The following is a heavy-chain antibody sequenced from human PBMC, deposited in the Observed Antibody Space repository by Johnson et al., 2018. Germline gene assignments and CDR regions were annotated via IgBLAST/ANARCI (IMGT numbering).Heavy chain of an antibody. CDR1: GFTFSSYG. D-gene: IGHD4-23*01. V-gene: IGHV3-30*18. CDR3: AKVVVYGGLPIYYYYGMDV. Sequence: QLVESGGGVVQPGRSLRLSCAASGFTFSSYGMHWVRQAPGKGLEWVAVISYDGSNKYYADSVKGRFTISRDNSKNTLYLQMKSLRAEDTAVYYCAKVVVYGGLPIYYYYGMDVWGQGTTVTVSS. J-gene: IGHJ6*02. CDR2: ISYDGSNK.